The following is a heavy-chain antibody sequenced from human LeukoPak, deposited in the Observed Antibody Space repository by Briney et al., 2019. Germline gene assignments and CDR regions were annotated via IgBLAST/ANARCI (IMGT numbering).Heavy chain of an antibody. V-gene: IGHV3-30*04. J-gene: IGHJ4*02. D-gene: IGHD3-22*01. Sequence: GGSLRLSCAASGFTFSSYAMHWVRQALGKGLEWVAVISYDGSNKYYADSVKGRFTISRDNSKNTLYLQMNSLRAEDAAVYYCARDRLTHYYDSSGPLDYWGQGTLVTVSS. CDR1: GFTFSSYA. CDR2: ISYDGSNK. CDR3: ARDRLTHYYDSSGPLDY.